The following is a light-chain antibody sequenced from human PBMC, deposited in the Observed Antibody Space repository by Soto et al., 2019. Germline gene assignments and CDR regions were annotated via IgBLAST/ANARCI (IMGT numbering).Light chain of an antibody. CDR2: DAS. V-gene: IGKV1-13*02. CDR1: QGISSA. J-gene: IGKJ5*01. CDR3: QQFNSDPPIT. Sequence: AIQLTQSPSSLSASVGDRVTITCRASQGISSALAWYQQKPGKAPKLLIYDASSLESGVPSRFSGSGSGTDFTLTISSLQPEDFATYYCQQFNSDPPITFGQGTRLEIK.